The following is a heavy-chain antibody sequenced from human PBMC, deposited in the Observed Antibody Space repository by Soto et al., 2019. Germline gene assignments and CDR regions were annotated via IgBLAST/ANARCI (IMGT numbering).Heavy chain of an antibody. CDR3: ARHFRVEMATISLDY. CDR1: GGSISSSSYY. Sequence: SETLSLTCTVSGGSISSSSYYWGWIRQPPGKGLEWIGSIYYSGSTYYNPSLKSRVTISVDTSKNQFSLKLSSVTAADTAVYYCARHFRVEMATISLDYWGQGTLVTVSS. D-gene: IGHD5-12*01. V-gene: IGHV4-39*01. CDR2: IYYSGST. J-gene: IGHJ4*02.